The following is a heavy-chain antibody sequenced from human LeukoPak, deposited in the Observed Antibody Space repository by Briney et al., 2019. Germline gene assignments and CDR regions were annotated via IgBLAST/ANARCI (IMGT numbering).Heavy chain of an antibody. V-gene: IGHV3-7*01. Sequence: GGSLRLSCAASGFTFSSYWMNWARQAPGKGLEWVASINHNGNVNYYVDSVKGRFTISRDISKNTVYLQMNGLKAEDTAVYYCARDDCSTTPCYAYWGQGTLVTVSS. CDR2: INHNGNVN. CDR1: GFTFSSYW. J-gene: IGHJ4*02. CDR3: ARDDCSTTPCYAY. D-gene: IGHD2-2*01.